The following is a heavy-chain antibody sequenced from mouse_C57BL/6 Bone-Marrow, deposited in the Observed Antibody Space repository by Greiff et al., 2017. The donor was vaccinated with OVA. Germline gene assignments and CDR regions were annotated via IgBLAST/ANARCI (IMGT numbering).Heavy chain of an antibody. CDR3: TAIYYYGSSFYCYAMGY. D-gene: IGHD1-1*01. Sequence: LQESGAELARPGASVKLSCKASGYTFTSYGISWVKQRTGQGLEWIGEIYPRSGNTYYNEKFKGKATLTAYKSSSTAYMELRSLTSVVSAVYFCTAIYYYGSSFYCYAMGYWGQGTSVTVSS. CDR1: GYTFTSYG. V-gene: IGHV1-81*01. CDR2: IYPRSGNT. J-gene: IGHJ4*01.